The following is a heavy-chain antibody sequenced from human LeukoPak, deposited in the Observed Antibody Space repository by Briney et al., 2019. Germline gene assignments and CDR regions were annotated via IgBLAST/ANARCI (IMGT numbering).Heavy chain of an antibody. J-gene: IGHJ5*02. D-gene: IGHD3-22*01. V-gene: IGHV1-2*02. CDR3: ARDRTSGYNWFDP. Sequence: ASVKVSCKASGYTFTGYYMHWVRQAPGQGLEWMGWINPNSGGTNYAQKFQGRVTMTRDTSISTAYMELSRLTSDDTAMYYCARDRTSGYNWFDPWGRGTLVTVSS. CDR1: GYTFTGYY. CDR2: INPNSGGT.